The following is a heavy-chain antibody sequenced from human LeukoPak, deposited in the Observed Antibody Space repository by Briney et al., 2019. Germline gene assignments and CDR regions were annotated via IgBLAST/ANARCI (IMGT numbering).Heavy chain of an antibody. V-gene: IGHV4-59*08. CDR2: IYYSGST. Sequence: SETPSLTCTVSGGSINTYYWSWIRQPPGKGLELIGYIYYSGSTNYNPSLKGRVTISVDTSKNQFSLKLSSVTAADTAVYYCARHYCSGGGCYYFDYWGQGTLVSVSS. CDR3: ARHYCSGGGCYYFDY. J-gene: IGHJ4*02. CDR1: GGSINTYY. D-gene: IGHD2-15*01.